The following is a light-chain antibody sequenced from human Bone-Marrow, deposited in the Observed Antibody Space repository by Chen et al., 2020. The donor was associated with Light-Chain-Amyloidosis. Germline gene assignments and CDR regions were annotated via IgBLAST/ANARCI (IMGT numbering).Light chain of an antibody. CDR2: GAS. CDR3: QQYNNWQYT. J-gene: IGKJ2*01. Sequence: EIVLLQSPPTLSVSPGDRATLSCSASQSVSSNLAWYQQKPGPAPRLRIYGASTRATGIPARVSGSGSGTEFTLTISSLQSEDFAVDYCQQYNNWQYTFGQGTKLEIK. V-gene: IGKV3D-15*01. CDR1: QSVSSN.